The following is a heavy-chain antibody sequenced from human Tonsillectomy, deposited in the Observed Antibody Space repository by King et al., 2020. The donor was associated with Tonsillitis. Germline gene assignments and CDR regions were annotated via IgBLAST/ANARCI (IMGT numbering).Heavy chain of an antibody. Sequence: VQLQQSGPGLGKPSQTLSLTCAISGDSVSSNSAAWDWIRQSPRRGLEWLGRTYYRSKWYNDYAVSVKSRITINPDTSKNQFSLQLNSVTPEDTAVYYCAIVTRDNWNYEYYFDYWGQGTLVTVSS. J-gene: IGHJ4*02. CDR3: AIVTRDNWNYEYYFDY. CDR2: TYYRSKWYN. V-gene: IGHV6-1*01. D-gene: IGHD1-7*01. CDR1: GDSVSSNSAA.